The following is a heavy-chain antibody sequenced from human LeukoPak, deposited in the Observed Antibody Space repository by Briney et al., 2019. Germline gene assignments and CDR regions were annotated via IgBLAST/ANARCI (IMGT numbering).Heavy chain of an antibody. CDR2: IYISGTT. CDR1: GGSISTYF. J-gene: IGHJ4*02. V-gene: IGHV4-4*07. D-gene: IGHD7-27*01. CDR3: ARERTGDRGLDY. Sequence: SETLSLTCTVSGGSISTYFWSWIRQPAGKGLEWIGRIYISGTTNYNPSLKSRVTMSVDTPKNQLSLNLSSVTAADTALYYCARERTGDRGLDYWGQGTLVTVSS.